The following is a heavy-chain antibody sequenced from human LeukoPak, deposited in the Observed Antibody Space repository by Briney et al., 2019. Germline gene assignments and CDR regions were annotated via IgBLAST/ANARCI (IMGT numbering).Heavy chain of an antibody. D-gene: IGHD3-22*01. CDR3: AREHYYDSSGYSVFDY. Sequence: SETLSLTCAVYGGSFSGYYWSWIRQPPGKGLEWIGEINHSGSTNYNPSLKSRVTISVDTSKNQFSLKLSSVTAADTAVYYCAREHYYDSSGYSVFDYWGQGTLVTVSS. V-gene: IGHV4-34*01. CDR2: INHSGST. CDR1: GGSFSGYY. J-gene: IGHJ4*02.